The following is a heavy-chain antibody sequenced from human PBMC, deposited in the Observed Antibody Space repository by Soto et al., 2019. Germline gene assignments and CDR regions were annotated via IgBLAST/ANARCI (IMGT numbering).Heavy chain of an antibody. Sequence: QVQLVESGGGVVQPGRSLRLSCAASGFTFSSYGMHWVRQAPGKGLEWVAVISYDGSNKYYADSVKGRFTISSDNSKNTLYLQMNSLRAEDTAVYYCAKGSDIVVVVAAAESWYFDLWGRGTLVTVSS. CDR3: AKGSDIVVVVAAAESWYFDL. J-gene: IGHJ2*01. V-gene: IGHV3-30*18. CDR2: ISYDGSNK. CDR1: GFTFSSYG. D-gene: IGHD2-15*01.